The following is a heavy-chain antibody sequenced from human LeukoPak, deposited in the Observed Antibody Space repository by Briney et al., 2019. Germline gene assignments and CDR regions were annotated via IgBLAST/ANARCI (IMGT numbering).Heavy chain of an antibody. J-gene: IGHJ4*02. CDR2: IGIDSGNT. Sequence: GGSLRLSCTASGFPFIEYSMNWVRQVPWKGLDWVAFIGIDSGNTKYADSVRGRFTISADKAKNSLYLQMNSQRVKDTAVNYCARDHISAFDNWGQGTLVSVAS. V-gene: IGHV3-48*01. CDR3: ARDHISAFDN. CDR1: GFPFIEYS.